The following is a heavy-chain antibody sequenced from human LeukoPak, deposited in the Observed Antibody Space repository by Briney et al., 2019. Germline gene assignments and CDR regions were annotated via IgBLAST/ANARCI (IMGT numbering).Heavy chain of an antibody. CDR1: GFTVSSNY. Sequence: GGSLRLSCAASGFTVSSNYMSWVRQAPGKGLEWVSVIYSGGSTYYADSVKGRFTISRDNSKNTLYLQMNSLRAEDTAVYYCARAGVGYCSGTSCYDCWGQGTLVTVSS. CDR3: ARAGVGYCSGTSCYDC. J-gene: IGHJ4*02. V-gene: IGHV3-66*01. D-gene: IGHD2-2*01. CDR2: IYSGGST.